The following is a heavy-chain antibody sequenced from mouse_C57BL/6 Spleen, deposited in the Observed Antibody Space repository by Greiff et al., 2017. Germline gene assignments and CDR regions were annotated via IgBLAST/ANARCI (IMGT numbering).Heavy chain of an antibody. Sequence: EVQRVESGPGLVKPSQSLSLTCSVTGYSITSGYYWNWIRQFPGNKLEWMGYISYDGSNNYNPSLKNRISITRDTSKNQFFLKLNSVTTEDTATYYCARGLITTLSRAYWGQGTLVTVSA. D-gene: IGHD1-1*01. J-gene: IGHJ3*01. CDR1: GYSITSGYY. CDR2: ISYDGSN. V-gene: IGHV3-6*01. CDR3: ARGLITTLSRAY.